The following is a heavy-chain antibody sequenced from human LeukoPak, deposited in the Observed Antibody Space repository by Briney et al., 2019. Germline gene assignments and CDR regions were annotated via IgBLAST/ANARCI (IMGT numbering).Heavy chain of an antibody. V-gene: IGHV3-74*01. Sequence: GGSLRLSCAASGFTFSSYYMHWVRQAPGKGLVWVSRISTDGTNTVYADSVKGRFTISRDNAKNTLSLQMNSLRAEDLAVYYCARDYGNYRRGFDIWGQETMVTVSS. CDR2: ISTDGTNT. CDR3: ARDYGNYRRGFDI. CDR1: GFTFSSYY. D-gene: IGHD4-17*01. J-gene: IGHJ3*02.